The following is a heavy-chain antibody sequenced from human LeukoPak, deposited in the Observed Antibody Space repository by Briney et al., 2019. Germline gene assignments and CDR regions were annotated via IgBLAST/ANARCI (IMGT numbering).Heavy chain of an antibody. Sequence: PGGSLRLSCAASGFSFSNYWMTWVRQAPGKGLEWVANIKQGGSEKQCVGSVKGRFTISRDNAKKTLYLQMNSLRAEDTVVYYCARDRGLFDYWGQGTLVTVSS. J-gene: IGHJ4*02. V-gene: IGHV3-7*04. D-gene: IGHD3-10*01. CDR3: ARDRGLFDY. CDR1: GFSFSNYW. CDR2: IKQGGSEK.